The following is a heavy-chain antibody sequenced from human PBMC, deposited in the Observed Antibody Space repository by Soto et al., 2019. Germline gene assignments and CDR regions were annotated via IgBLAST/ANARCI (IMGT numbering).Heavy chain of an antibody. V-gene: IGHV3-23*01. CDR3: AKDQQYGYSSSWYIRGYNWFDP. J-gene: IGHJ5*02. Sequence: GGSLRLSCAASGFTFSSYAMSWVRQAPGKGLEWVSAISGSGGSTYYADSVKGRFTISRDNSKNTLYLQMNSLRAEDTAVYYCAKDQQYGYSSSWYIRGYNWFDPWGQGTLVTVSS. D-gene: IGHD6-13*01. CDR1: GFTFSSYA. CDR2: ISGSGGST.